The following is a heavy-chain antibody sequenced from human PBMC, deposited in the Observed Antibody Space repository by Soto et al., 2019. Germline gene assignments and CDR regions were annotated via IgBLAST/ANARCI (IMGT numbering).Heavy chain of an antibody. J-gene: IGHJ4*02. V-gene: IGHV1-18*01. D-gene: IGHD6-13*01. CDR2: ISAYNGNT. CDR3: AVTYLIAAAGTFDY. CDR1: GYTFTSYG. Sequence: GASVKVSCKASGYTFTSYGISWVRQALGQGLEWMGWISAYNGNTNYAQKLQGRVTMTTDTSTSTAYMELRSLRSDDTAVYYCAVTYLIAAAGTFDYWGQGTLVTVSS.